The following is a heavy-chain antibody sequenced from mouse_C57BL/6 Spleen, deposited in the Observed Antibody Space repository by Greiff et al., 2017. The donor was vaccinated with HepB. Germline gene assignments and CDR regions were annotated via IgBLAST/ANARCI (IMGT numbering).Heavy chain of an antibody. CDR1: GFTFSSYT. Sequence: EVKLVESGGGLVKPGGSLKLSCAASGFTFSSYTMSWVRQTPEKRLEWVATISGGGGNTYYPDSVKGRFTISRDNAKNTPYLQMSSLRSEDTALYYCARQPSSYNYAMDYWGQGTSVTVSS. V-gene: IGHV5-9*01. CDR3: ARQPSSYNYAMDY. D-gene: IGHD1-1*01. CDR2: ISGGGGNT. J-gene: IGHJ4*01.